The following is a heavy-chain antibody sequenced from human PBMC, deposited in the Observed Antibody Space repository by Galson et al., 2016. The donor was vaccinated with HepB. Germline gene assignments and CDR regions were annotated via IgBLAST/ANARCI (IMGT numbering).Heavy chain of an antibody. CDR3: AKSAMEWLHLPRPLDF. D-gene: IGHD3-3*01. CDR1: GFSFDSYG. J-gene: IGHJ4*02. V-gene: IGHV3-30*18. CDR2: ISYDEIKT. Sequence: SLRLSCAASGFSFDSYGTHWVRQAPGKGLEWVAVISYDEIKTDYADSVKGRFTISRDNSNKTLFLHMESLSPEDTALYFCAKSAMEWLHLPRPLDFWGQGALVTVSS.